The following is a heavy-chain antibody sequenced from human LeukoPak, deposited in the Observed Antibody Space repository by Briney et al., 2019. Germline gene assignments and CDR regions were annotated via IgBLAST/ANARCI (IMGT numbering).Heavy chain of an antibody. V-gene: IGHV1-69*05. CDR3: ARGPTVVTRGNWFDP. J-gene: IGHJ5*02. CDR2: IIPIFGTA. CDR1: GYTFTNYG. Sequence: SVKVSCKASGYTFTNYGISWVRQAPGQGLEWMGGIIPIFGTANYAQKFQGRVTITTDESTSTAYMELSSLRSEDTAVYYCARGPTVVTRGNWFDPWGQGTLVTVSS. D-gene: IGHD4-23*01.